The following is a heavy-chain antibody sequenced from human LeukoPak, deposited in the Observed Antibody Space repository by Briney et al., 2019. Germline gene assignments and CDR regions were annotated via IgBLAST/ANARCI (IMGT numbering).Heavy chain of an antibody. CDR1: GGSFSGYY. V-gene: IGHV4-34*01. Sequence: PSETLSLTCAVYGGSFSGYYWSWIRQPPGKGLEWIGEINHSGSTNYNPSLKSRVTISVDTSKNQFSLKLSSVTAADTAVYYCARDHTGYSWGQGTLVTVSS. J-gene: IGHJ4*02. CDR3: ARDHTGYS. CDR2: INHSGST. D-gene: IGHD1-14*01.